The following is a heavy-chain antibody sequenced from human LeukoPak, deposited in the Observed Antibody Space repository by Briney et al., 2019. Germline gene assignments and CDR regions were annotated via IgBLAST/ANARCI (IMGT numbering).Heavy chain of an antibody. CDR1: GFTLSRYS. CDR3: ARDIPAPGDAKFDC. D-gene: IGHD2-21*01. V-gene: IGHV3-48*04. J-gene: IGHJ4*02. Sequence: GVYLRLSCAASGFTLSRYSMNWVRQAPGKGLEWVSYISSSSSTIYYADSVKGRFTISRDNAKSSLYLQMNSLRAEDTAVYYCARDIPAPGDAKFDCWGQGALVTVSS. CDR2: ISSSSSTI.